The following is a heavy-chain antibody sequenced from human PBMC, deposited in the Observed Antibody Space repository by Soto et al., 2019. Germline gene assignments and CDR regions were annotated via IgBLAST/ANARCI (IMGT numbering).Heavy chain of an antibody. Sequence: GGSLRLSCAASGFTFSSYAMSWVRQAPGKGLEWVSAIVGGGDSTYYADSVKGRFTISRDNSKNTLHLEMNSLRAEDTAVYFCAKESRGIAPTVTGYWGQGTQVTVSS. CDR2: IVGGGDST. D-gene: IGHD6-13*01. J-gene: IGHJ4*02. V-gene: IGHV3-23*01. CDR1: GFTFSSYA. CDR3: AKESRGIAPTVTGY.